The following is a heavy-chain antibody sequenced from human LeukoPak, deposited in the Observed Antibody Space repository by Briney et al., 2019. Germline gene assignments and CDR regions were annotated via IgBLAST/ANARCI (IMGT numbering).Heavy chain of an antibody. Sequence: ASVKVSCKASGYTFTSYGISWVRQAPGQGLEWMGWISAHNGNTNYAQKLQGRVTMTTDTSTSTAYMELRSLRSDDTAVYYCASGAAAGDYYYYGMDVWGQGTTVTVSS. V-gene: IGHV1-18*01. D-gene: IGHD6-13*01. J-gene: IGHJ6*02. CDR3: ASGAAAGDYYYYGMDV. CDR1: GYTFTSYG. CDR2: ISAHNGNT.